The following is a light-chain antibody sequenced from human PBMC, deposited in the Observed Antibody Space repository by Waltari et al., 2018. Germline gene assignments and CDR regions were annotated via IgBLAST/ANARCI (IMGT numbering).Light chain of an antibody. CDR2: EVT. Sequence: QSALTQPPSVSGSPGHSVTLSCTGPSDDIASYNRVSWYQQPPGTAPRLIIYEVTYRPSGVPDRFSGSKSGNTASLTISGLQAQDEADYYCSSITGSSTWVFGGGTKLTVL. J-gene: IGLJ3*02. CDR1: SDDIASYNR. CDR3: SSITGSSTWV. V-gene: IGLV2-18*02.